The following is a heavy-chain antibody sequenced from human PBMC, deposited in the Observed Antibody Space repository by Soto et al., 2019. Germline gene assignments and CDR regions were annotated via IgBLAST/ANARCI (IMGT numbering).Heavy chain of an antibody. CDR3: ARAPDYYDSSGYYPRAFDI. Sequence: PSETLSLTCTVPGGSISSGGYYWSWIRQHPGKGLEWIGYIYYSGSTYYNPSLKSRVTISVDTSKNQFSLKLSSVTAADTAVYYCARAPDYYDSSGYYPRAFDIWGQGTMVTVSS. D-gene: IGHD3-22*01. CDR2: IYYSGST. V-gene: IGHV4-31*03. J-gene: IGHJ3*02. CDR1: GGSISSGGYY.